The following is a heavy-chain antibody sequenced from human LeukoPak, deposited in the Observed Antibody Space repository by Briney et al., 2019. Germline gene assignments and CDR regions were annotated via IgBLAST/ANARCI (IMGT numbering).Heavy chain of an antibody. D-gene: IGHD3-22*01. CDR2: IYTSGST. Sequence: PSETLSLTCTVSGGSISSYYWSWIRQPAGKGLEWIGRIYTSGSTNYNPSLKSRVTMSVDTSKNQFSLKLSSVTAADTAVYYCARGKDYDSSGYKYYYYYYMDVWGKGTTVTIPS. V-gene: IGHV4-4*07. CDR3: ARGKDYDSSGYKYYYYYYMDV. CDR1: GGSISSYY. J-gene: IGHJ6*03.